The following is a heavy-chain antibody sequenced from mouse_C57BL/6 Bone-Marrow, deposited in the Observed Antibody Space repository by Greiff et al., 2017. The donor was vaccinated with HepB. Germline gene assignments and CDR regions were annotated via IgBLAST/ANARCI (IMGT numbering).Heavy chain of an antibody. J-gene: IGHJ4*01. CDR3: TRHDYGDAMDY. Sequence: VQRVESGAELVRPGASVTLSCKASGYTFTDYEMHWVKQTPVHGLEWIGAIDPETGGTAYNQKFKGKAILTADKSSSTAYMELRSLTSEDSAVYYCTRHDYGDAMDYWGQGTPVTVSS. CDR2: IDPETGGT. D-gene: IGHD2-4*01. V-gene: IGHV1-15*01. CDR1: GYTFTDYE.